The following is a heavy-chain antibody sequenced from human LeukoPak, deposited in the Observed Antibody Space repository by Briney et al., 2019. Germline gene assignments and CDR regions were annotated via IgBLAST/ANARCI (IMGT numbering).Heavy chain of an antibody. V-gene: IGHV3-66*01. CDR3: ARARGVAAAVVDY. D-gene: IGHD6-13*01. Sequence: GGSLRLSCAASGFTVSNNYMSWVRQAQGKGLEWVSLIYSGGTTYYADSVEGRFTISRDNSKNTLYLQMNSLRDEDTAVYYCARARGVAAAVVDYWGQGTLVTVSS. J-gene: IGHJ4*02. CDR1: GFTVSNNY. CDR2: IYSGGTT.